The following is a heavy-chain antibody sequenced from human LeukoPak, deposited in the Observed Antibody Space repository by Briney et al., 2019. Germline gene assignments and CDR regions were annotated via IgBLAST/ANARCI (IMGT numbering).Heavy chain of an antibody. CDR2: LYHSGSA. CDR3: ARQNIVVVVAATPGAFDI. D-gene: IGHD2-15*01. V-gene: IGHV4-38-2*01. CDR1: DYSIRSGYY. Sequence: SETPSLTCDVSDYSIRSGYYWGWIRQPPGKGLEWIGSLYHSGSAYYSPSLKSRVTISLDTSNNELSLRLSSVTAADTAIYYCARQNIVVVVAATPGAFDIWGQGTLVTVSS. J-gene: IGHJ3*02.